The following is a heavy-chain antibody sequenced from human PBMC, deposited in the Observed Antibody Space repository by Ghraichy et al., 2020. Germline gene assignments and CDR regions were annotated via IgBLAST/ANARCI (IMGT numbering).Heavy chain of an antibody. D-gene: IGHD3-10*01. V-gene: IGHV3-23*01. CDR2: ISGSGGST. J-gene: IGHJ4*02. CDR3: AKDKGSGNLYYFDY. Sequence: GGSLRLSCAASGFTFSSYAVSWVRQAPGKGLEWVSGISGSGGSTYYADSVKGRFTISRDNSKNTLNLQMNSLRAEDTAIYYCAKDKGSGNLYYFDYWGQGTLVTVSS. CDR1: GFTFSSYA.